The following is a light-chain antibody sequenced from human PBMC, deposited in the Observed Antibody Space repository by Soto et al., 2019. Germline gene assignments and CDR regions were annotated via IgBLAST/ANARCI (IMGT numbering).Light chain of an antibody. CDR1: SSDVGSYNL. CDR3: CSYASSNTFV. CDR2: EGS. J-gene: IGLJ2*01. V-gene: IGLV2-23*03. Sequence: QSALTQPASVSGSPGQSITISCTGTSSDVGSYNLVSWYQQHPGKAPKLMIYEGSKRPSGVSNRFSGSKSGNTASLTISGLQAEDEADYYCCSYASSNTFVFGGGTKVTVL.